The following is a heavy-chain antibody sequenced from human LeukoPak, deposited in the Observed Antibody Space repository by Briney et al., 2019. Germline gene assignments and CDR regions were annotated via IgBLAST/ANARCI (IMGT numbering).Heavy chain of an antibody. D-gene: IGHD6-19*01. CDR1: GFTFRTYW. CDR2: INEDGSIT. V-gene: IGHV3-74*01. CDR3: AKTPGGITVGAVNYFDY. J-gene: IGHJ4*02. Sequence: GGSLRLSCAVSGFTFRTYWMHWVRQVPGEGLVWVSRINEDGSITNYADSVKGRFSISRDNAKNTLYLQMNSLRAEDTAVYYCAKTPGGITVGAVNYFDYWGQGTLVTVSS.